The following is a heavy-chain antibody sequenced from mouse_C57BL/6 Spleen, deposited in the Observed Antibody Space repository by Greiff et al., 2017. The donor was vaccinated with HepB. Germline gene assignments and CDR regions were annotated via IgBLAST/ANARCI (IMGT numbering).Heavy chain of an antibody. CDR3: ARATGPYYFDY. Sequence: EVKLMESEGGLVQPGSSMKLSCTASGFTFSDYYMAWVRQVPEKGLEWVANINYDGSSTYYLDSLKSRFIISRDNAKNILYLQMSSLKSEDTATYYCARATGPYYFDYWGQGTTLTVSS. V-gene: IGHV5-16*01. CDR2: INYDGSST. CDR1: GFTFSDYY. D-gene: IGHD4-1*02. J-gene: IGHJ2*01.